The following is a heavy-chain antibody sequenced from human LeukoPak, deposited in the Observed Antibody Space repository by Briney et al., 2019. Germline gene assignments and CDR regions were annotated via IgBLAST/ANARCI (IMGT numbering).Heavy chain of an antibody. CDR3: ARGRLGATY. V-gene: IGHV4-61*01. Sequence: SATLSLTCTVSGGSVSRGSYYWSWTRQPPGKGLEWIGYIHHSGTTNYSPSLKSRVTISVDMSKNQFFLNLTSVTAADTAVYYCARGRLGATYWGQGTLVTVSS. J-gene: IGHJ4*02. D-gene: IGHD1-26*01. CDR2: IHHSGTT. CDR1: GGSVSRGSYY.